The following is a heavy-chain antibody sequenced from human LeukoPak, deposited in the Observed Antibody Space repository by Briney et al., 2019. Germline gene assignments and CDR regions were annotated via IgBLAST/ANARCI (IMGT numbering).Heavy chain of an antibody. CDR3: ATDYSNYNWFDP. V-gene: IGHV1-69-2*01. CDR2: VGPEDGET. Sequence: ATVKISCKASGYTFTDYYMHWVQQAPGKGLEWMGRVGPEDGETIYAEKFQGRVTITADTSTDTAYMELSSLRSEDTAVYYCATDYSNYNWFDPWGQGTLVTVSS. CDR1: GYTFTDYY. D-gene: IGHD4-11*01. J-gene: IGHJ5*02.